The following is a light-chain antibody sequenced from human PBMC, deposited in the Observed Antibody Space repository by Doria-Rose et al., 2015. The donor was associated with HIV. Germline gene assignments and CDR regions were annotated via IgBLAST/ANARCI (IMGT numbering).Light chain of an antibody. CDR2: WAS. J-gene: IGKJ3*01. CDR1: QSLLHTSKNY. Sequence: TQSPESLGMSLGERATLNCKSNQSLLHTSKNYLAWYQQKPGQPPKLLIYWASTRQSGVPDRFSGSGSGTDFTLTISSLEAEDVAVYYCQQYYDTPSFGPGTTVDIK. V-gene: IGKV4-1*01. CDR3: QQYYDTPS.